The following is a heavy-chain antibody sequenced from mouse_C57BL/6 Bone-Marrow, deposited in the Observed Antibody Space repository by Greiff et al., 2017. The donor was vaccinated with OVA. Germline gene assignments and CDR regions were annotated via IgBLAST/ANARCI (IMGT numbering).Heavy chain of an antibody. J-gene: IGHJ2*01. CDR1: GYTFTSYW. D-gene: IGHD1-1*01. CDR2: IDPSDSYT. Sequence: QVQLQQPGAELVMPGASVKLSCKASGYTFTSYWMHWVKQRPGQGLEWIGEIDPSDSYTNYNQKFKGKSTLTVDKSSSTAYMQLSSLTSEDSAVYYCGLLLRFWGQGTTLTVSS. V-gene: IGHV1-69*01. CDR3: GLLLRF.